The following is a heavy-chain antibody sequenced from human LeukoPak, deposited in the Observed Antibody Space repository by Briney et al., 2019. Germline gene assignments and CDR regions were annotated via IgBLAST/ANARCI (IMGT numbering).Heavy chain of an antibody. Sequence: PSETLSLTCAVYGGSFSGYYWSWIRQPPGKGLEWIGEINHSGSTNYNPSLKSRVTISVDTSKNQFSLKLSSVTAADTAVYYCARAPPLYCSSTSCYNDIWGQGTMVTVSS. CDR3: ARAPPLYCSSTSCYNDI. J-gene: IGHJ3*02. CDR1: GGSFSGYY. D-gene: IGHD2-2*02. V-gene: IGHV4-34*01. CDR2: INHSGST.